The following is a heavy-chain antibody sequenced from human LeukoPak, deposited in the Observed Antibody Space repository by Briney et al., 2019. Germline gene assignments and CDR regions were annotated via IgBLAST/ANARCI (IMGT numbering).Heavy chain of an antibody. CDR3: ARKQRPSPFDY. D-gene: IGHD5-18*01. CDR1: GGSFSGYY. J-gene: IGHJ4*02. CDR2: INHSGST. V-gene: IGHV4-34*01. Sequence: SETLSLTCAVYGGSFSGYYWSWIRQPPGKGLEWIGEINHSGSTNYNPSLKSRVTISVDTSKNQFSLKLSSVTAADTAVYYCARKQRPSPFDYWGQGTLVTVSS.